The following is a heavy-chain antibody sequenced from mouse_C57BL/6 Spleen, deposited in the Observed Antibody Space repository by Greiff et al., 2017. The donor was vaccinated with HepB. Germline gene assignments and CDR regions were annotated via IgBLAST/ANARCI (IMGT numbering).Heavy chain of an antibody. D-gene: IGHD1-1*01. J-gene: IGHJ4*01. CDR1: GYTFTSYW. V-gene: IGHV1-50*01. Sequence: VQLQQPGAELVKPGASVKLSCKASGYTFTSYWMQWVKQRPGQGLEWIGEIDPSDSYTNYNQKFNGKATLTVDTSSSTAYMQLSSLTSEDSAVYYCARADYYGSSPYYYAMDYWGQGTSVTVSS. CDR3: ARADYYGSSPYYYAMDY. CDR2: IDPSDSYT.